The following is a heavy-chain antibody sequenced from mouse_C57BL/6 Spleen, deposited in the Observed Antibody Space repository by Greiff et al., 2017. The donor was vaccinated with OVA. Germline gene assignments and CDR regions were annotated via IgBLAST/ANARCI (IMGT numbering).Heavy chain of an antibody. D-gene: IGHD1-1*01. V-gene: IGHV1-26*01. CDR2: INPNNGGT. Sequence: EVQLQQSGPELVKPGASVKISCKASGYTLTDYYMNWVKPSHGKSLEWIGDINPNNGGTSYNQKFKGKATLTVDKSSSTAYMVICILTSEDSAVYYCGRCDCGSSPYFDYWGQGTTLTVSS. CDR3: GRCDCGSSPYFDY. CDR1: GYTLTDYY. J-gene: IGHJ2*01.